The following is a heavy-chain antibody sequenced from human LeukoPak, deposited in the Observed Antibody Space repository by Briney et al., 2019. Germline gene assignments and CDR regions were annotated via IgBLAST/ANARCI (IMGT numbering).Heavy chain of an antibody. J-gene: IGHJ5*01. Sequence: PSETLSLTCTVSGGSISSYYWTWIRQPPGKALEWIGYIYYSGSTNYNPSLKSRATISVDRSKTQFFLKLRSVAAADTAVYYCARLSNYDILTGYSWFDSWGQGTLVSVSS. V-gene: IGHV4-59*08. CDR3: ARLSNYDILTGYSWFDS. CDR1: GGSISSYY. CDR2: IYYSGST. D-gene: IGHD3-9*01.